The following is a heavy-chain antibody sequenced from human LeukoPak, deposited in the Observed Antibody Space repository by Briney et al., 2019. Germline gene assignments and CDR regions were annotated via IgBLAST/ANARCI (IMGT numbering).Heavy chain of an antibody. Sequence: GGSLRLSCAASGFTFSSYAMSWARQAPGKGLEWVSAISGSGGSTYYADSVKGRFTISRDNSKNTLYLQMNSLRAEDTAVYYCAKADGYSSSWYYFDYWGQGTLVTVSS. D-gene: IGHD6-13*01. CDR1: GFTFSSYA. CDR3: AKADGYSSSWYYFDY. CDR2: ISGSGGST. J-gene: IGHJ4*02. V-gene: IGHV3-23*01.